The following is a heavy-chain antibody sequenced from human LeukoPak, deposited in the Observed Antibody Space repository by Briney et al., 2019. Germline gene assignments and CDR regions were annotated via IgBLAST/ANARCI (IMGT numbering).Heavy chain of an antibody. D-gene: IGHD1-26*01. CDR3: ARGIVGATTIDY. J-gene: IGHJ4*02. V-gene: IGHV3-74*01. CDR1: GFAVSSNY. CDR2: IKPDGSST. Sequence: AGGSLRLSCAASGFAVSSNYMTWVRQAPGKGLEWVSRIKPDGSSTAYADSVKGRFTISRDNAKNTLYLQMDSLRAEDTAVYYCARGIVGATTIDYWGQGTLVTVSS.